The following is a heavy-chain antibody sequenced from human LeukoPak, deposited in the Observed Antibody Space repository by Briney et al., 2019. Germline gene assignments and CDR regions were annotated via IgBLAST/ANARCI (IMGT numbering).Heavy chain of an antibody. D-gene: IGHD5-18*01. V-gene: IGHV1-8*03. CDR1: GYTFTSYD. CDR2: MNPNSGNT. Sequence: ASVKVSCKASGYTFTSYDINWVRQATGQGLEWMGWMNPNSGNTGYAQKFQGRVTITRNTSISTAYMELCSLRSEDTAVYYCARHGGYSYGVDYWGQGTLVTVSS. J-gene: IGHJ4*02. CDR3: ARHGGYSYGVDY.